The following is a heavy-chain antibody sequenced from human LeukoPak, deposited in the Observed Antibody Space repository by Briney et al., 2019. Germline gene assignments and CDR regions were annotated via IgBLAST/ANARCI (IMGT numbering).Heavy chain of an antibody. V-gene: IGHV1-18*01. CDR1: GYSFTAYG. Sequence: VASVKVSCKASGYSFTAYGITWIRQAPGQGLEWMGWISAYNGNTNYAQKLQGRVTMTTDTSTSTAYMELRSLRSDDTAVYYCAREPQANYYDSSGYYPLAYWGQGTLVTVSS. CDR2: ISAYNGNT. J-gene: IGHJ4*02. CDR3: AREPQANYYDSSGYYPLAY. D-gene: IGHD3-22*01.